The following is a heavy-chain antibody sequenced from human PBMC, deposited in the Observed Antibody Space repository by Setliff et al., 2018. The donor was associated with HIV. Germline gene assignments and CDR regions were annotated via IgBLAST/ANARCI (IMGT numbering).Heavy chain of an antibody. V-gene: IGHV3-23*03. CDR2: IYSGSGST. CDR1: GFTFGSYT. CDR3: AAQYLRVDDAFDI. Sequence: GGSLRLSCEASGFTFGSYTMSWVRQAPGKGLEWLSVIYSGSGSTKYADSVKGRFTISRGISKNTLYLQMNSLTSEDTAVYYCAAQYLRVDDAFDIWGQGTMVTVSS. J-gene: IGHJ3*02. D-gene: IGHD2-2*01.